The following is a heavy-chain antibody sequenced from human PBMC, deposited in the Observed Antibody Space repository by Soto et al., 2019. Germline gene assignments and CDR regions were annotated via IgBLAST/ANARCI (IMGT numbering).Heavy chain of an antibody. D-gene: IGHD3-3*01. CDR3: AREVGTIFGVVRPKGFDP. CDR1: GGTFSSYA. V-gene: IGHV1-69*13. CDR2: IIPIFGTA. Sequence: GASVKVSCKASGGTFSSYAISWVRQAPGQGLEWMGGIIPIFGTANYAQKFQGRVTITADESTSTAYMELSSLRSEDTAVYYCAREVGTIFGVVRPKGFDPWGQGTLVTVSS. J-gene: IGHJ5*02.